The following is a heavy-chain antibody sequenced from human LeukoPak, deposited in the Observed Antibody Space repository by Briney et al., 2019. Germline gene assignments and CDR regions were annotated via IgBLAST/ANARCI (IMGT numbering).Heavy chain of an antibody. V-gene: IGHV3-48*01. J-gene: IGHJ5*02. D-gene: IGHD4-11*01. CDR2: ISDSGAM. Sequence: PGGSLRLSCAASGFTFSTYSMKWVRQAPGKGLEWVSYISDSGAMYYADSVRGRFTISRENAQNSLFLQMNSLRAEDTAVYYCASRATVTTDRFWFDPWGQGTLVTVSS. CDR3: ASRATVTTDRFWFDP. CDR1: GFTFSTYS.